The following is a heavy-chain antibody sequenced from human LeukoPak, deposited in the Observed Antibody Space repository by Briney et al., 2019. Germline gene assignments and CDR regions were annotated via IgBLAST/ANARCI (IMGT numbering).Heavy chain of an antibody. CDR2: INPNSGGT. Sequence: ASVKVSCKASGYTFTGYYMHRVRQAPGQGLEWMGWINPNSGGTNYAQKFQGRVTMTRDTSISTAYMELSRLRSDDTAVYYCARSFWSGYYGFDYWGQGTLVTVSS. J-gene: IGHJ4*02. V-gene: IGHV1-2*02. CDR1: GYTFTGYY. D-gene: IGHD3-3*01. CDR3: ARSFWSGYYGFDY.